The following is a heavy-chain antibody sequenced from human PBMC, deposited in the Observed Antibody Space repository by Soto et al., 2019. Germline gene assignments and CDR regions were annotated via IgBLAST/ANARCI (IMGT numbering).Heavy chain of an antibody. D-gene: IGHD3-22*01. CDR1: GFTFSNAW. CDR2: IKSKTDGGTT. J-gene: IGHJ3*02. CDR3: TTDTYYDSSGYFLTDAFDI. V-gene: IGHV3-15*01. Sequence: PGGSLRLSCAASGFTFSNAWMSWVRQAPGKGLEWVGRIKSKTDGGTTDYAAPVKGRSTISRDDSKNTLYLQMNSLKTEDTAVYYCTTDTYYDSSGYFLTDAFDIWGQGTMVTVSS.